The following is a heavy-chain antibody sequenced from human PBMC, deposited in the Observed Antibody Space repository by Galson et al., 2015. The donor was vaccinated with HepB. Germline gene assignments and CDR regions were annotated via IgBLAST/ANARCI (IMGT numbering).Heavy chain of an antibody. D-gene: IGHD3-22*01. CDR2: ISSSSSTI. V-gene: IGHV3-48*01. Sequence: SLRLSCAASGFTFSSYSMSWVRQAPGKGLEWVSYISSSSSTIYYADSVKGRFTISRDNAKNSLYLQMNSLRAEDTAVYYCARDYYDSSGYLPYFKYYYYYMDVWGKGTTVTVSS. CDR1: GFTFSSYS. J-gene: IGHJ6*03. CDR3: ARDYYDSSGYLPYFKYYYYYMDV.